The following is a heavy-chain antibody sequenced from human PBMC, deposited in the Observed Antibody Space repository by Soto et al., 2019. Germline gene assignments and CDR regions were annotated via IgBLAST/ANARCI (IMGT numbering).Heavy chain of an antibody. V-gene: IGHV5-51*01. CDR1: GYRFTSYW. J-gene: IGHJ6*02. CDR3: ARHLSSTNKYYDILTGTHPSGMDV. Sequence: GESLKISCKVSGYRFTSYWIGWVRQMPGKGLEWMGIIYPGDSDTRYSPSFQGQVTISADKSISTAYLQWSSLKASDTAMYYCARHLSSTNKYYDILTGTHPSGMDVWGQGTTVTVSS. D-gene: IGHD3-9*01. CDR2: IYPGDSDT.